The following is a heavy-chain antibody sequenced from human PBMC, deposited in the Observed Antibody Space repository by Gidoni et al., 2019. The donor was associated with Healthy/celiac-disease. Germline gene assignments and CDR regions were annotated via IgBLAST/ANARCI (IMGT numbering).Heavy chain of an antibody. J-gene: IGHJ4*02. Sequence: EVQLVESGGGLVQPGRSLRLSCAASGFTFDDYAMHWVRQAPGNGLEWVSGISWNSGSIGYADSVKGRFTISRDNAKNSLYLQMNSLRAEDTALYYCAKGSRLRFLEWLVDYWGQGTLVTVSS. CDR3: AKGSRLRFLEWLVDY. D-gene: IGHD3-3*01. CDR2: ISWNSGSI. CDR1: GFTFDDYA. V-gene: IGHV3-9*01.